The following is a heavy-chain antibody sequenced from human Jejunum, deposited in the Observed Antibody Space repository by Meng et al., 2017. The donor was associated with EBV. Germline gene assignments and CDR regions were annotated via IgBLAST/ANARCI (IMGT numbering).Heavy chain of an antibody. CDR2: ITGNGGNT. Sequence: EVQLXXXXXGLVXPGGSLRLSCAASGFTFCSHSMSWVRQAPGKGLEWVSAITGNGGNTYYADSVKGRFTISRDNSKNTVYLQMNSLRAEDTAVYYCARLTDYWGQGTLVTVSS. J-gene: IGHJ4*02. V-gene: IGHV3-23*01. D-gene: IGHD3-9*01. CDR1: GFTFCSHS. CDR3: ARLTDY.